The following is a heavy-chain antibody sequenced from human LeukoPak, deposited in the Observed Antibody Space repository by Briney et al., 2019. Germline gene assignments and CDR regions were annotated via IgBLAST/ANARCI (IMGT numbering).Heavy chain of an antibody. CDR2: ISGSGGST. Sequence: PGGSLRLSCAASGFTFSSYAMSWVRQAPGKGLEWVSAISGSGGSTYYADSVKGRFTISRDNSKNTLYLQMNSLRAEDTAVYYCAKGLYSTWIQLWHYWGQGTLVTVSS. V-gene: IGHV3-23*01. J-gene: IGHJ4*02. CDR3: AKGLYSTWIQLWHY. D-gene: IGHD5-18*01. CDR1: GFTFSSYA.